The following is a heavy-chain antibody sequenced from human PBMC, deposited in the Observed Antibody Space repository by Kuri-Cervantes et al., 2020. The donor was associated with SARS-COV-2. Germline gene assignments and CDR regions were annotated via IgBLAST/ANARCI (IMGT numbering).Heavy chain of an antibody. CDR3: ARVHTYYDFWSGYLGPNWFDP. D-gene: IGHD3-3*01. CDR1: GGSFIGYY. Sequence: GSLRLSCAVYGGSFIGYYWSWIRQPPGKGLEWIGEINHSGSTNYNPSLKSRVTISVDTSKNQFSLKLSSVTAADTAVYYCARVHTYYDFWSGYLGPNWFDPWGQGTLVTVSS. CDR2: INHSGST. V-gene: IGHV4-34*01. J-gene: IGHJ5*02.